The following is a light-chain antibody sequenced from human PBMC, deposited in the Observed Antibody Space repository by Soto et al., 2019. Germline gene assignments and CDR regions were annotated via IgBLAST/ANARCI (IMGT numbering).Light chain of an antibody. CDR3: QTWGTGIRV. V-gene: IGLV4-69*01. J-gene: IGLJ2*01. Sequence: QSVLTQSPSASASLGASVKLTCILSSGHSSYAIAWHQQQPEKCPRYLMKVNSDGSHNRGDGIPDRFSGSSSGAERYLTISSLQSEDEAAYYCQTWGTGIRVFGGGTKLTVL. CDR2: VNSDGSH. CDR1: SGHSSYA.